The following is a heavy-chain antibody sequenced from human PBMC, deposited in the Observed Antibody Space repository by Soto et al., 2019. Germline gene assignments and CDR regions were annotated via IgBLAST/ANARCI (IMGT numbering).Heavy chain of an antibody. V-gene: IGHV1-69*13. J-gene: IGHJ4*02. Sequence: ASVKVSCKASGGTFSSYAISWVRQAPGQGLEWMGGIIPIFGTANYAQKFQGRVTITADESTSTAYMELSSLRSEDTAVYYCARDTYYYDSSGPRHYYFDYWGQGTLVTVSS. CDR2: IIPIFGTA. CDR1: GGTFSSYA. D-gene: IGHD3-22*01. CDR3: ARDTYYYDSSGPRHYYFDY.